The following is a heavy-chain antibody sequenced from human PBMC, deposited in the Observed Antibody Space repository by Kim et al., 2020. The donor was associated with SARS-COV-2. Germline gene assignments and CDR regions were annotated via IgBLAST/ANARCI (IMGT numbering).Heavy chain of an antibody. Sequence: GGSLRLSCAASGFTFDDYAMHWVRQAPGKGLEWVSGISWNSGSIGYADSVKGRFTISRDNAKNSLYLQMNSLRAEDTALYYCAKADSIAAAIYGMDVWGQGTTVTVSS. CDR1: GFTFDDYA. CDR2: ISWNSGSI. J-gene: IGHJ6*02. D-gene: IGHD6-13*01. V-gene: IGHV3-9*01. CDR3: AKADSIAAAIYGMDV.